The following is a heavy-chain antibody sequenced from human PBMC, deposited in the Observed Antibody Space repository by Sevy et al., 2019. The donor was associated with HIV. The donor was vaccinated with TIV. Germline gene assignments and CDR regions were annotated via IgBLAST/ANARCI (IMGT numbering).Heavy chain of an antibody. V-gene: IGHV3-72*01. J-gene: IGHJ4*02. Sequence: GGSLRLSCAASGFPFSVYPMHWVRQAPGKGLEWVGRTRNKANSYTTEYAASVKGRFTISRDDSKNSLYLQMNSLKTEDTAVYYCARGAYGSGSYYYYFDYWGQGTLVTVSS. CDR1: GFPFSVYP. CDR2: TRNKANSYTT. CDR3: ARGAYGSGSYYYYFDY. D-gene: IGHD3-10*01.